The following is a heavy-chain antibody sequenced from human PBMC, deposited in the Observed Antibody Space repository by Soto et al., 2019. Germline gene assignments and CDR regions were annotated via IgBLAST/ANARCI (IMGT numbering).Heavy chain of an antibody. D-gene: IGHD2-21*02. CDR3: ARLTVEDGDGYYYYGLDV. CDR1: GGSISSSSCY. Sequence: QLQLQESGPGLVKPSETLSLTCTVSGGSISSSSCYWGWIRQPPGKGLEWIGRIYYSGSTYYNPSLKVRVTISVDTSKNQFSLKLSSVTAADTAVYYCARLTVEDGDGYYYYGLDVWGQGTTVTVSS. J-gene: IGHJ6*02. V-gene: IGHV4-39*01. CDR2: IYYSGST.